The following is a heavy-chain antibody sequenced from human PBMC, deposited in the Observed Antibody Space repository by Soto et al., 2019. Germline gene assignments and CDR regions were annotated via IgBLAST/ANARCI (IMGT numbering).Heavy chain of an antibody. CDR1: GFTFSNAW. V-gene: IGHV3-15*01. Sequence: PGGSLRLSCAASGFTFSNAWMSWVRQAPGKGLEWVGRIKSKTDGGTTDYAAPVKGRFTIPRDDSKNTLYLQMNSLKTEDTAVYYCTTDTLPRYCSGGSCFQFDYWGQGTLVTVSS. D-gene: IGHD2-15*01. J-gene: IGHJ4*02. CDR2: IKSKTDGGTT. CDR3: TTDTLPRYCSGGSCFQFDY.